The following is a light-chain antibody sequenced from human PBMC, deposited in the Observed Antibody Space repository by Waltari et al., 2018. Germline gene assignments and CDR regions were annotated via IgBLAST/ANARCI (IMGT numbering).Light chain of an antibody. V-gene: IGLV7-43*01. Sequence: QTVVTQEPSLTVSPGGTVTPTCASSTGAVTSNYYPNWLQQKPGQPPRTMIYSTSNKHSWTPVRFSGSLLGGKAALTLSGVQPEDEAEYYCLLYYGDAWVFGGGTKLTVL. CDR1: TGAVTSNYY. CDR2: STS. CDR3: LLYYGDAWV. J-gene: IGLJ3*02.